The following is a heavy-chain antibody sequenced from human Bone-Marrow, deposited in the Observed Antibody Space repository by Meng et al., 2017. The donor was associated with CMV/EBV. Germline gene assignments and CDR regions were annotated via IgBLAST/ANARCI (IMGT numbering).Heavy chain of an antibody. CDR3: ARDLGY. D-gene: IGHD7-27*01. CDR1: GFTVSSNY. J-gene: IGHJ4*02. V-gene: IGHV3-66*02. CDR2: IYSGGST. Sequence: GESLKISCAASGFTVSSNYMSWVRQAPGKGLEWVSVIYSGGSTYYADSVKGRFTISRDNSKNTLYLQMNSLRAEDTAVYDCARDLGYWGQGKLVTVSS.